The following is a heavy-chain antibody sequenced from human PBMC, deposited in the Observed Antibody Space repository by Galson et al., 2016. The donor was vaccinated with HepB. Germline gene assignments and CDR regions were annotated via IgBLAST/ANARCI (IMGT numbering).Heavy chain of an antibody. J-gene: IGHJ6*02. CDR3: AKGNGDYGMRGGMDV. Sequence: SLRLSCAASGYTFSAYGIHWVRQAPGKGLEWVAVLSYDEKQKGYVESVKGRFTISRDIFKSILFLQMDSLRPEDTAVYYCAKGNGDYGMRGGMDVWGQGTTVTVSS. D-gene: IGHD2-21*01. V-gene: IGHV3-30*18. CDR2: LSYDEKQK. CDR1: GYTFSAYG.